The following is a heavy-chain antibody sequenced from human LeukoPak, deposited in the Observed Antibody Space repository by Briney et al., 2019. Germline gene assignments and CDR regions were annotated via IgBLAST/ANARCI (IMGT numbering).Heavy chain of an antibody. J-gene: IGHJ4*02. Sequence: NPSETLSLTCAVYGGSFSGYYWSWIRQPPGKGLEWIREINHSGSTNYNPSLKSRVTISVDTSKNQFSLKLSSVTAADTAVYYCARESEEVDYWGQGTLVTVSS. CDR3: ARESEEVDY. CDR1: GGSFSGYY. V-gene: IGHV4-34*01. CDR2: INHSGST.